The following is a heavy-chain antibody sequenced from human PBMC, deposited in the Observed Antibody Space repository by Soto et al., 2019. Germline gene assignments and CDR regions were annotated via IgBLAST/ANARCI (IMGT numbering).Heavy chain of an antibody. V-gene: IGHV1-69*02. CDR3: SGGVGSGRPRDYAH. CDR1: GGTFSSYT. D-gene: IGHD6-19*01. CDR2: IIPIRGIA. Sequence: QVQLVQSGAEVKNPGSSVKVSCQASGGTFSSYTISWVRQAPGQGLQWMGRIIPIRGIATYAQNFQGRVTITADKSTSTVDMELSSLRSEDTAVYDCSGGVGSGRPRDYAHWGQGTLVTVSS. J-gene: IGHJ4*02.